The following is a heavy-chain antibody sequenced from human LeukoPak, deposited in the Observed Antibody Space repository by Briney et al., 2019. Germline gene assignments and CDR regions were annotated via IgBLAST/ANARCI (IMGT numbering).Heavy chain of an antibody. J-gene: IGHJ6*02. CDR3: ARDRSIAARGYYYYYGMDV. Sequence: PSETLSLTCTVSGGSISSYYWSWLRQPPGKGLEWIGYIYYSGSTNYNPSLKSRVTISVDTSKNQFSLKLSSVTAADTAVYYCARDRSIAARGYYYYYGMDVWGQGTTVTVSS. CDR2: IYYSGST. CDR1: GGSISSYY. D-gene: IGHD6-6*01. V-gene: IGHV4-59*01.